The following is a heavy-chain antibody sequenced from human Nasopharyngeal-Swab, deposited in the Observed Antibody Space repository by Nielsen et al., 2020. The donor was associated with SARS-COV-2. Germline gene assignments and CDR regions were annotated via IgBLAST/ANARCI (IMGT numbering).Heavy chain of an antibody. Sequence: SETLSLTCTVSGGSTSSSSYYWGWIRQPPGKGLEWIGSIYYSGSTYYNPSLKSRVTISVDTSKNQFSLKLSSVTAADTAVYYCARTDYYGSGSPDYWGQGTLVTVSS. CDR3: ARTDYYGSGSPDY. D-gene: IGHD3-10*01. CDR1: GGSTSSSSYY. V-gene: IGHV4-39*01. J-gene: IGHJ4*02. CDR2: IYYSGST.